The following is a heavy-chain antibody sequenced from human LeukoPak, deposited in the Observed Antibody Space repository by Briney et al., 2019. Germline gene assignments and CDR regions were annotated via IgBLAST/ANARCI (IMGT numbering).Heavy chain of an antibody. J-gene: IGHJ4*02. CDR3: ARGAYYYDSSGRSSDY. CDR1: GYTFTGYY. D-gene: IGHD3-22*01. V-gene: IGHV1-8*03. Sequence: GASVKVSCKASGYTFTGYYMHWVRQAPGQGLEWMGWVNPNSGNTGYAQKFQGRVTITRNTSISTAYMELSSLRSEDTAVYYCARGAYYYDSSGRSSDYWGQGTLVTVSS. CDR2: VNPNSGNT.